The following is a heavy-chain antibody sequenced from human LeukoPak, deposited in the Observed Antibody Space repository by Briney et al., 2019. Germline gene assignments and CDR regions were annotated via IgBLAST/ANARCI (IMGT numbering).Heavy chain of an antibody. CDR3: ARSLEYEALDWFDP. CDR1: GYTFTSYG. V-gene: IGHV1-18*01. J-gene: IGHJ5*02. CDR2: ISAYNGNT. Sequence: GASVKVSCKASGYTFTSYGISWVRQAPGQGLEWMGWISAYNGNTNYAQKLQGRVTMTTDTSTSTAYMELRSLRSDDTAVYYCARSLEYEALDWFDPWGQGTLVTVSS. D-gene: IGHD2-2*01.